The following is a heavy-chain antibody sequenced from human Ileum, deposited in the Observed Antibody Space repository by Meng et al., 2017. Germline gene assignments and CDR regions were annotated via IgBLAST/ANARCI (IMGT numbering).Heavy chain of an antibody. D-gene: IGHD3-10*01. J-gene: IGHJ2*01. CDR1: GGSFSGYY. Sequence: VQLQQWGAGLLKPSETLSLTCAVYGGSFSGYYWTWIRQPPGKGLEWIGEINHSGSTNYNPSLKSRVTMSIDTSKIQFSLKLSSVTAADAAVYYCARYGGSGSYWHFDPWGRGTLVTVSS. CDR3: ARYGGSGSYWHFDP. V-gene: IGHV4-34*01. CDR2: INHSGST.